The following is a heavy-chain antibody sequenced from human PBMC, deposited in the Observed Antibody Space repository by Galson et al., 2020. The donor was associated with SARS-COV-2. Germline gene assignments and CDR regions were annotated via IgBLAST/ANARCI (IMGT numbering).Heavy chain of an antibody. CDR1: GFTFSTYW. J-gene: IGHJ4*02. Sequence: RGSLKISCAASGFTFSTYWMHWVRQAPGKGLVWVSRINSDGSRTTYADSVKGRFTISRDNAKNTLYLQMNSLTAEDTAVYYCLRGLTIDYWGLGTLVSVSS. V-gene: IGHV3-74*01. CDR3: LRGLTIDY. D-gene: IGHD3-10*01. CDR2: INSDGSRT.